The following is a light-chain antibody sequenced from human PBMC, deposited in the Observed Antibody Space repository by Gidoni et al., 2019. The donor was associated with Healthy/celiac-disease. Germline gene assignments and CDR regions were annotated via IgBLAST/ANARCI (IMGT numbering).Light chain of an antibody. CDR1: TIGSNS. V-gene: IGLV3-21*02. CDR3: QVWDSSSDHVV. J-gene: IGLJ2*01. CDR2: DDS. Sequence: SYVLTQPPSVSVAPGQTARITCGGNTIGSNSVHWYQQTPGQAPVLVVSDDSARPSGIPERFSGSNSGNTATLTISRVEAGDEADYYCQVWDSSSDHVVFGGGTKLTVL.